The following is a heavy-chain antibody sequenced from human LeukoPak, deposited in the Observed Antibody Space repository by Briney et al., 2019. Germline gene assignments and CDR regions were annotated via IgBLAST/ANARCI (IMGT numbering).Heavy chain of an antibody. CDR1: GGSFSGYY. Sequence: PSETLSLTCAVYGGSFSGYYWSWIRQPPGKGLEWIEEINHSGSTNYNPSLKSRVTISVDTSKNQFSLKLSSVTAADTAVYYCARDRSGYCSSTSCFAGEFDYWGQGTLVTVSS. CDR3: ARDRSGYCSSTSCFAGEFDY. V-gene: IGHV4-34*01. J-gene: IGHJ4*02. CDR2: INHSGST. D-gene: IGHD2-2*01.